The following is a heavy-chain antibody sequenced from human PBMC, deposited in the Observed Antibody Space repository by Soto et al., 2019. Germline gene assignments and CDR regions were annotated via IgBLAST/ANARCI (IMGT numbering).Heavy chain of an antibody. D-gene: IGHD1-26*01. Sequence: EVQLVESGGGLVQPGGSLRLSCAASRFSFSNYAMDWVRQAPGKGLEWVSYISGSSSNIRYADSVKGRFTISRDNAKSSVYLQMNSLRADDMAVYYCARDPSRGSDWARYLDLWGRGTLVTVSS. CDR1: RFSFSNYA. CDR3: ARDPSRGSDWARYLDL. V-gene: IGHV3-48*01. CDR2: ISGSSSNI. J-gene: IGHJ2*01.